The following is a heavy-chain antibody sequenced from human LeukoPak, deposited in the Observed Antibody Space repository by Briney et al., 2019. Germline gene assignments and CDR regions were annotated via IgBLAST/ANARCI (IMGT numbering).Heavy chain of an antibody. Sequence: SETLSLTCTVSDGSISSSSYNWGWIRQPPGKGLEWIGSIYYSGSTYYNPSLKSRVTISVDTSKNQFSLKLSSVTAADTAVYYCARHGDIVVVPAAIGRVADAFDIWGQGTMVTVSS. J-gene: IGHJ3*02. CDR1: DGSISSSSYN. CDR2: IYYSGST. CDR3: ARHGDIVVVPAAIGRVADAFDI. D-gene: IGHD2-2*02. V-gene: IGHV4-39*01.